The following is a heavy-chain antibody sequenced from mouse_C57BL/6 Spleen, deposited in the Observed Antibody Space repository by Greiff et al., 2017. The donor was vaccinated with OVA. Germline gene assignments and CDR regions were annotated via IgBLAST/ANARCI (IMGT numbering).Heavy chain of an antibody. CDR1: GYTFTGYC. J-gene: IGHJ3*01. V-gene: IGHV1-9*01. CDR3: ARGDSNRAWFAY. Sequence: VQLQQSGAELMKPGASVKLSCKATGYTFTGYCIEWVKQRPGHGLEWIGVFFPGSGSTNYNEKFKGKATFTADTSSNTSYMQLSILTAEDSAIYYGARGDSNRAWFAYWGQGTLVTVAA. CDR2: FFPGSGST. D-gene: IGHD2-5*01.